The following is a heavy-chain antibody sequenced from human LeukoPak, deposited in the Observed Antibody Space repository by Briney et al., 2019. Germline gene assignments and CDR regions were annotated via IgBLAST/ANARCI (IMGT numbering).Heavy chain of an antibody. V-gene: IGHV2-70*17. D-gene: IGHD4-17*01. CDR2: IDWDDDK. CDR1: GFSLSTSGMR. Sequence: RVSGPTLVNPTQTLTLTCTFSGFSLSTSGMRVSWIRQPPGKALEWLARIDWDDDKFYSTSLKTRLTISKDTSKNQVVLTMTNMDPVDTATYYCARIDTVTTSYAFDIWGQGTMVTVSS. J-gene: IGHJ3*02. CDR3: ARIDTVTTSYAFDI.